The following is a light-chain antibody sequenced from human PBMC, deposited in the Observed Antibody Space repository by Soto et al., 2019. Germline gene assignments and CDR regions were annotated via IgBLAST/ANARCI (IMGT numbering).Light chain of an antibody. CDR1: SSNIGSNT. CDR3: AAWDDSLNGWV. CDR2: NNN. V-gene: IGLV1-44*01. J-gene: IGLJ3*02. Sequence: QSALTQPPSASGTPGQRVTISCSGSSSNIGSNTVNWYQQLPGTAPKLLICNNNQRPSGVPDRFSGSKSGTSASLAISGLQSEDEADYYCAAWDDSLNGWVFGGGTKVTVL.